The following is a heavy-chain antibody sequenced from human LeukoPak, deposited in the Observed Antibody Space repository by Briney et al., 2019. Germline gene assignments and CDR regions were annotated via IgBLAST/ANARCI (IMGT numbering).Heavy chain of an antibody. CDR3: VKDDDSSGWNSGFDY. Sequence: PGGSLRLSCSASGFTFCSYAMHWVRQAPGKGLEYVSAISSNGGSTYYADSVKGRFTISRDNSKNTLYLQMSSLRAEDTAVYYSVKDDDSSGWNSGFDYWGQGTLVTVSS. J-gene: IGHJ4*02. D-gene: IGHD3-22*01. CDR2: ISSNGGST. V-gene: IGHV3-64D*06. CDR1: GFTFCSYA.